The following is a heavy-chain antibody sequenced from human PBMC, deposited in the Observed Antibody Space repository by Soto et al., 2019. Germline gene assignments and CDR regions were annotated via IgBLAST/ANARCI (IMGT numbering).Heavy chain of an antibody. CDR3: ARVVMCEYYLDY. J-gene: IGHJ4*01. CDR1: GGSISSYY. CDR2: IYYSGST. V-gene: IGHV4-59*01. D-gene: IGHD2-21*01. Sequence: SETLSLTCTVSGGSISSYYWSWIRQPPGKGLEWIGYIYYSGSTNYNPSLKSRVTISVDTSKNQFSLKLSSVTAADTAVYYCARVVMCEYYLDYRGKETLVTFAS.